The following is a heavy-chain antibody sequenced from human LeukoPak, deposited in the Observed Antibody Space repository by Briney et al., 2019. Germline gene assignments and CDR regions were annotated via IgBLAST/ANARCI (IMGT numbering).Heavy chain of an antibody. CDR2: INQDGSGK. Sequence: GGSLRLSCAASGFTFSSYWMSWVRQAPGKGLEWVANINQDGSGKYYVDSVKGRFTISRDNPKKSLYLQMNSLRDEDTAVYYCARAYWGSVDYWGQGTLVTVSS. CDR1: GFTFSSYW. J-gene: IGHJ4*02. CDR3: ARAYWGSVDY. V-gene: IGHV3-7*03. D-gene: IGHD7-27*01.